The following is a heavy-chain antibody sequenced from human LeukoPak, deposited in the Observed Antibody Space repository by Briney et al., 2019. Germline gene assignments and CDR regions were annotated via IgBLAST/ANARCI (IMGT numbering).Heavy chain of an antibody. CDR2: IYYSGNT. D-gene: IGHD5-12*01. CDR3: ARARYVVDIVALNWFDP. CDR1: GGSISSYY. J-gene: IGHJ5*02. V-gene: IGHV4-59*01. Sequence: SETLSLTCTVSGGSISSYYWSWIRQPPGKGLEWIGYIYYSGNTNYNPSLKSRVTISADTSKNQFSLKLSSVTAADTAVYYCARARYVVDIVALNWFDPWGQGTLVTVSS.